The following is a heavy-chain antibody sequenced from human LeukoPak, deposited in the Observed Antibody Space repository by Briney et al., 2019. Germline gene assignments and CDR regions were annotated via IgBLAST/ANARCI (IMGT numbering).Heavy chain of an antibody. CDR3: AREGGDGSYLTY. J-gene: IGHJ4*02. D-gene: IGHD1-26*01. Sequence: PGGSLRLSCAASGFTFSSYGMHWVRQAPGKGLEWVAFIRYDGSNKYYADSVKGRFTISRDNSKNTLYLQMNSLRAEDTAVYYCAREGGDGSYLTYWGQGTLVTVSS. V-gene: IGHV3-30*02. CDR1: GFTFSSYG. CDR2: IRYDGSNK.